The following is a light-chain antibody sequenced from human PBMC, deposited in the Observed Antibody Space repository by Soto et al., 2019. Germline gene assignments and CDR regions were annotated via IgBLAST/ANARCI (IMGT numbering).Light chain of an antibody. Sequence: EIVMTQSPAILSVSPGERATLSCRASQSVSSDLAWYQQKPGQPPRLLIYAASTGATGIAARCSGSGSGTEFPLSITGLQSGDCAVYYCQQYKKWPLTFGGGKKVEIK. V-gene: IGKV3D-15*01. CDR1: QSVSSD. J-gene: IGKJ4*01. CDR3: QQYKKWPLT. CDR2: AAS.